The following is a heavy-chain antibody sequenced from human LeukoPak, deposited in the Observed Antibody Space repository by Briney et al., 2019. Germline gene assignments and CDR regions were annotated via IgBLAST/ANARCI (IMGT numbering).Heavy chain of an antibody. D-gene: IGHD6-13*01. V-gene: IGHV4-39*01. J-gene: IGHJ4*02. CDR2: IYYSGST. CDR1: GGSISSYY. Sequence: SETLSLTCTVSGGSISSYYWSWIRQPPGKGLEWIGSIYYSGSTYYNPSLKSRVTISVDTSKNQFSLKLSSVTAADTAVYYCARGQQLVHNPKNYFDYWGQGTLVTVSS. CDR3: ARGQQLVHNPKNYFDY.